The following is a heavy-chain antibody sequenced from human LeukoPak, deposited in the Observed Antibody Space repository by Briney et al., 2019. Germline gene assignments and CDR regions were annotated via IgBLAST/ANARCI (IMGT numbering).Heavy chain of an antibody. CDR3: ARDTVTTWEEYYFDY. J-gene: IGHJ4*02. CDR1: GFTFSSYA. Sequence: GGSLRLSCAASGFTFSSYAMHWVRQAPGKGLEWAAVISYDGSNKYYADSVKGRFTISRDNSKNTLYLQMNSLRAEDTAVYYCARDTVTTWEEYYFDYWGQGTLVTVSS. CDR2: ISYDGSNK. D-gene: IGHD4-17*01. V-gene: IGHV3-30*04.